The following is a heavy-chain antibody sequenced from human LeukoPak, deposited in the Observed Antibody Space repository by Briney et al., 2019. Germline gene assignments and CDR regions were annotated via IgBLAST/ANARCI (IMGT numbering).Heavy chain of an antibody. CDR3: ARPYYYGSGSYRGAFDI. Sequence: GESLKISCQGSGYSFTSYWIGLVRQMPGKGLEWMGVLQPGDSDTRYSPSFQGQVTISADKSISTAYLQWSSLKASDTAIYYCARPYYYGSGSYRGAFDIWGQGTKVTVSS. D-gene: IGHD3-10*01. V-gene: IGHV5-51*01. CDR2: LQPGDSDT. CDR1: GYSFTSYW. J-gene: IGHJ3*02.